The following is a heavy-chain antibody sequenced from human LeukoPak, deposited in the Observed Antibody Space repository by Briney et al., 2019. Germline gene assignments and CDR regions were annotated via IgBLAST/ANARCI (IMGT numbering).Heavy chain of an antibody. J-gene: IGHJ4*02. V-gene: IGHV4-59*01. CDR3: ARAAGSYSVYFDY. CDR2: IYYSGST. D-gene: IGHD1-26*01. Sequence: SETLSLTCTVSGGSISSYYWSWVRQPPGKGLEWIGYIYYSGSTNYNPSLKSRVTISVDTSKNQFSLKLSSVTAADTAVYYCARAAGSYSVYFDYCGQGTLVTVSS. CDR1: GGSISSYY.